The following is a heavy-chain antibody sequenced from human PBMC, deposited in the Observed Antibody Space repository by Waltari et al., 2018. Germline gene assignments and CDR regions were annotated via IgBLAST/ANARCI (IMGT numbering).Heavy chain of an antibody. CDR3: ARDGDSSSWYPNNWFDP. D-gene: IGHD6-13*01. CDR2: IYYSGST. J-gene: IGHJ5*02. V-gene: IGHV4-59*11. Sequence: QVQLQESGPGLVKPSETLSLTCTVSGGSISSHYWSWIRQPPGKGLEWIGYIYYSGSTNYNPSLKSRVTISVDTSKNQFSLKLSSVTAADTAVYYCARDGDSSSWYPNNWFDPWGQGTLVTVSS. CDR1: GGSISSHY.